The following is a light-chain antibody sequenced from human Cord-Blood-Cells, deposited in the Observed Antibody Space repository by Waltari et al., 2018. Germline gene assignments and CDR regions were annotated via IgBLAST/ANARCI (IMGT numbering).Light chain of an antibody. CDR1: QSISSW. V-gene: IGKV1-5*01. CDR2: DAS. Sequence: DIQMTQSPSTLSASLGDRVTITCRASQSISSWLAWYQQKPGKAPKLLIYDASSLESGVPSRFSGSGSGTEFTLTISSLQPYDFATYYCQQYNSYSWTFGQGTKVEIK. CDR3: QQYNSYSWT. J-gene: IGKJ1*01.